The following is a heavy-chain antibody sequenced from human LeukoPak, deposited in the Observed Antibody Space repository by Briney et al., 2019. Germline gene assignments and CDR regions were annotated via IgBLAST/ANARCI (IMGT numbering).Heavy chain of an antibody. J-gene: IGHJ4*02. V-gene: IGHV1-58*01. CDR2: IGVGSDNT. CDR3: AAEPRYSYGNRECDS. CDR1: GFTLTPST. Sequence: SEQVSCKAFGFTLTPSTVLWVRQARGHRLAWVGWIGVGSDNTNYARKFQERVTITRDMSTNMGYMELTSLRAEDTAGYYCAAEPRYSYGNRECDSWVQGTLVTVSS. D-gene: IGHD5-18*01.